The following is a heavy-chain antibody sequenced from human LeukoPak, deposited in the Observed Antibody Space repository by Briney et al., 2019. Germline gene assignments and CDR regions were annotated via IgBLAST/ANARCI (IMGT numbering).Heavy chain of an antibody. CDR1: GITFTNYW. Sequence: SGGSLRLSCTASGITFTNYWMHWVRQAPGKGLVWVSHINMVGSHTTYADSVKGRFTISRDNAKSTLYLQLNSLRAEDTAVYYWATDGYRGLGYWGQGTLVTVSS. J-gene: IGHJ4*02. D-gene: IGHD5-24*01. CDR3: ATDGYRGLGY. CDR2: INMVGSHT. V-gene: IGHV3-74*01.